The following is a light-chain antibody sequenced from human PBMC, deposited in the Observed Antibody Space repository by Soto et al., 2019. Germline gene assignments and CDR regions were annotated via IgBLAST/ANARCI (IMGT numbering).Light chain of an antibody. J-gene: IGKJ1*01. CDR3: QQYYNPPQN. CDR1: QSILYSPNNKNY. CDR2: WAS. Sequence: DIVMTQSPDSLAVSLGERATINCKSSQSILYSPNNKNYLAWYQQKPGQPPKLLIYWASTRESGVPDRFSGSGSGTHFTLTVISLQAEDVAVYSCQQYYNPPQNFGQGTKVEIK. V-gene: IGKV4-1*01.